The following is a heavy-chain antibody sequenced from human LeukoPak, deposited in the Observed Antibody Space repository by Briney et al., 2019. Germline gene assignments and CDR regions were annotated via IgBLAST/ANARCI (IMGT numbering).Heavy chain of an antibody. Sequence: ASVKVSCKASGYTFSDYNIHSVRHAPGQGLEWMGWINPNSGGTNYAQRFQGMVTMTRDTSISTAYMDLGSLKSDDTATYFCSVWFGEFAHWGQGTLVTVSS. D-gene: IGHD3-10*01. V-gene: IGHV1-2*02. CDR2: INPNSGGT. J-gene: IGHJ4*02. CDR3: SVWFGEFAH. CDR1: GYTFSDYN.